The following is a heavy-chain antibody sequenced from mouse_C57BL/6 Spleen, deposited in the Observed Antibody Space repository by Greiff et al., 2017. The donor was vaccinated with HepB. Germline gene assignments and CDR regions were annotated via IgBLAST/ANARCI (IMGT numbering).Heavy chain of an antibody. CDR2: ISNGGGST. D-gene: IGHD2-3*01. CDR3: ARQGYDGYYVGAMDY. V-gene: IGHV5-12*01. CDR1: GFTFSDYY. Sequence: EVKVVESGGGLVQPGGSLKLSCAASGFTFSDYYMYWVRQTPEKRLEWVAYISNGGGSTYYPDTVKGRFTISRDNAKNTLYLQMSRLKSEDTAMYYCARQGYDGYYVGAMDYWGQGTSVTVSS. J-gene: IGHJ4*01.